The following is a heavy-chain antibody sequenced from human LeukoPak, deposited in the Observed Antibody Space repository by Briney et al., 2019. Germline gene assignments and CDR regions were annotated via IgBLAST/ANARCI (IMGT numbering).Heavy chain of an antibody. V-gene: IGHV3-30-3*01. CDR3: ARDCGGDCYGSGVFDY. D-gene: IGHD2-21*01. CDR2: ISYDGSNK. Sequence: GGSLRLSCAASGFTFSSYWMSWVRQAPGKGLEWVAVISYDGSNKYYADSVKGRFTISRDNSKNTLYLQMNSLRAEDTAVYYCARDCGGDCYGSGVFDYWGQGTLVTVSS. CDR1: GFTFSSYW. J-gene: IGHJ4*02.